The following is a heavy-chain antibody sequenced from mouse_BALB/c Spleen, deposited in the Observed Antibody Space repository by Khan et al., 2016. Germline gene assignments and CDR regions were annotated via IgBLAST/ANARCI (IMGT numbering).Heavy chain of an antibody. D-gene: IGHD1-1*01. CDR3: TRYRYYYGSSRYFDV. CDR2: INTYSGES. J-gene: IGHJ1*01. Sequence: QIQLVQSGPELKKPGKTVKISCKASGYTFTNYGMNWVKQAPGKGLKWMGWINTYSGESTYADDFKGRFAFSLDTSANTAYLQINNLKNEDTATXFGTRYRYYYGSSRYFDVWGAGTTVTVSS. V-gene: IGHV9-3-1*01. CDR1: GYTFTNYG.